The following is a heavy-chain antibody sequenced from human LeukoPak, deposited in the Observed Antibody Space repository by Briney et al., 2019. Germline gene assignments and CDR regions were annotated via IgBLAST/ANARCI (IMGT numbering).Heavy chain of an antibody. Sequence: PSETLSLTCTVSGGSISSYYWSWIRQPPGKGLEWIGYIYYSGSTNYNPSLKSRVTISVDTSKNQFSLKLSSVTAADTAVYYCAKVLSDWLWRLDYWGQGTLVTVSS. CDR2: IYYSGST. CDR1: GGSISSYY. D-gene: IGHD3-9*01. V-gene: IGHV4-59*01. CDR3: AKVLSDWLWRLDY. J-gene: IGHJ4*02.